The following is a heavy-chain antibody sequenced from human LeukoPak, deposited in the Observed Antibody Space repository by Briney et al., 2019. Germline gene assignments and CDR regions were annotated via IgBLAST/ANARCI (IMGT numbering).Heavy chain of an antibody. J-gene: IGHJ6*03. CDR2: FDPENAKT. CDR1: GYILTELS. D-gene: IGHD1-1*01. Sequence: AASVKVSCKVSGYILTELSIHWVRQAPGKGLEWMGSFDPENAKTMSAQTFQGRVTMTEDTSTDTAYMELRRLRSDDTAIYYCVIMSHTVVPTARIYYYMDIWGTGTTVIVSS. V-gene: IGHV1-24*01. CDR3: VIMSHTVVPTARIYYYMDI.